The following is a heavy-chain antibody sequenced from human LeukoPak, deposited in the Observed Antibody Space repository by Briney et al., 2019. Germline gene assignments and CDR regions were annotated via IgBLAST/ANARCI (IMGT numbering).Heavy chain of an antibody. CDR2: IKQDGSEK. CDR1: GFTFSSYW. CDR3: ARDLGSGSPGAGMDV. J-gene: IGHJ6*02. Sequence: GGSLRLSCAASGFTFSSYWMSWVRQAPGKGLEWVANIKQDGSEKYYVDSVKGRFTISRDNAKNSLYLQMNSLRAEDTAVYYCARDLGSGSPGAGMDVWGQGTTVTVSS. V-gene: IGHV3-7*01. D-gene: IGHD3-10*01.